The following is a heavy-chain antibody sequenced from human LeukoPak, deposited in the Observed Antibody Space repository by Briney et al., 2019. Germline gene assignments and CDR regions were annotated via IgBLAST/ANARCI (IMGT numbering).Heavy chain of an antibody. Sequence: SETLSLTCAVYGGSFSGYYWSWIRQPPGKGLEWIGEINHSGSTNYNPSLKSRVTISVDTSKNQFSLKLSSVTAADTAVYYCARHTHCYDSSGYYFAFAFDIWGQGTMVTVSS. CDR3: ARHTHCYDSSGYYFAFAFDI. CDR1: GGSFSGYY. J-gene: IGHJ3*02. V-gene: IGHV4-34*01. D-gene: IGHD3-22*01. CDR2: INHSGST.